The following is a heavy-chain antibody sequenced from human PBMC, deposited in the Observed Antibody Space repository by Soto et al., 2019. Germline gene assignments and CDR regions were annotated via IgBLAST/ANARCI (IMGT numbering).Heavy chain of an antibody. V-gene: IGHV3-30-3*01. Sequence: QVQLVESGGGVVQPGRSLRLSCAASGFTFSNYIMHWVRQAPGKGLEWVAIILHDGNNKYYEDSVKGRLTISRDNSKNTLYLQMNSLRTEDTAIYYCARDDEGGSYCDLGYWGQGTLVTVSS. CDR2: ILHDGNNK. J-gene: IGHJ4*02. CDR3: ARDDEGGSYCDLGY. CDR1: GFTFSNYI. D-gene: IGHD3-10*01.